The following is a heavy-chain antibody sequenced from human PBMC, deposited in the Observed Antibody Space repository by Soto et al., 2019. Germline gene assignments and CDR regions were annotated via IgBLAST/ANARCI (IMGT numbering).Heavy chain of an antibody. J-gene: IGHJ6*02. CDR1: GGFSSSYY. CDR3: ARGGYGMDV. V-gene: IGHV4-59*01. Sequence: SETLSLTCTVSGGFSSSYYWSWIRQPPGKGLELIGYIYYSGSTKYNPSIKSRVTISIDTSKNQFSLKLSSVTAADTAVYYCARGGYGMDVWGQGTTVTVSS. CDR2: IYYSGST.